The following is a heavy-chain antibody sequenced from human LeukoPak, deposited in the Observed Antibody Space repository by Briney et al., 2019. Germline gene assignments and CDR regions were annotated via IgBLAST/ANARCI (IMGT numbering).Heavy chain of an antibody. CDR1: GFTFSSYA. Sequence: GGSLRLSCAASGFTFSSYAMHWVRQAPGKGLEWVAVISYDGRNKYYTDSVKGRFPISRDNSKNTLYLQMNSLRAEDTAVYYCAKDRCSNGIGCYYYYMDVWGKGTTVTISS. CDR2: ISYDGRNK. D-gene: IGHD2-8*01. V-gene: IGHV3-30*04. CDR3: AKDRCSNGIGCYYYYMDV. J-gene: IGHJ6*03.